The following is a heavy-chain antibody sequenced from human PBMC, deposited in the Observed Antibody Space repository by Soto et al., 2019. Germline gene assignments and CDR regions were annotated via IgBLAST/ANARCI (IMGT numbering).Heavy chain of an antibody. CDR2: IKPNSGGT. Sequence: ASVKVSCKASGYTFTGYYMHWVRQAPGQGLEWMGWIKPNSGGTNYAQKFQGWVTMTRDTSISTAYMELSRLRSDDTAVYYCARLMDCSSTSCPRRNYYYGMDVWGQGTTVTVSS. D-gene: IGHD2-2*01. V-gene: IGHV1-2*04. J-gene: IGHJ6*02. CDR3: ARLMDCSSTSCPRRNYYYGMDV. CDR1: GYTFTGYY.